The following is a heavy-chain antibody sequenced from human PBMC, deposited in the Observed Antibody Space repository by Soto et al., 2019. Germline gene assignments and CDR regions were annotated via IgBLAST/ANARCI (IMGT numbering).Heavy chain of an antibody. D-gene: IGHD4-17*01. CDR3: ARHPPYGPLDY. V-gene: IGHV4-39*01. J-gene: IGHJ4*02. CDR2: IYYSGST. Sequence: QLQLQESGPGLVKPSETLSLTCTVSGDSGGFISSSSYHWGWIRQPPGKGLEWIGNIYYSGSTYYNPTLNRRVTISRDPSKNQYSLRLTSVTAADTAVYYCARHPPYGPLDYWGQGTLVTVSS. CDR1: GDSGGFISSSSYH.